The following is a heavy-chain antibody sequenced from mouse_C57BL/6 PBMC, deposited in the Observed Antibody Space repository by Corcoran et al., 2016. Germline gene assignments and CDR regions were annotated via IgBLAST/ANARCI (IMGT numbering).Heavy chain of an antibody. V-gene: IGHV1-62-2*01. CDR2: FYPGSGSI. CDR1: GYTFTEYN. CDR3: AIHRNFNSFDY. J-gene: IGHJ2*01. Sequence: QVQLQQSGGELVKPGASVKLSCKASGYTFTEYNINWVKQRSGQGLEWIGWFYPGSGSIKYNEKFKDKDTLTADKSYSTVYMELSRLTSEDSAVYFCAIHRNFNSFDYWGQGTTLTVSS.